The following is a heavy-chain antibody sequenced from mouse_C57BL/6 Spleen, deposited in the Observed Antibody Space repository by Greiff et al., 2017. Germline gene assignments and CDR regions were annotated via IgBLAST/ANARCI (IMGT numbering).Heavy chain of an antibody. V-gene: IGHV1-76*01. J-gene: IGHJ2*01. CDR3: ERSYYGNYDY. CDR2: IYPGSGNT. Sequence: QVQLKQSGAELVRPGASVKLSCKASGYTFTDYYINWVKQRPGQGLEWIARIYPGSGNTYYNEKFKGKATLTAEKSSSTAYMQLSSLTSEDSAVYVCERSYYGNYDYWGQGTTLTVSS. D-gene: IGHD2-10*01. CDR1: GYTFTDYY.